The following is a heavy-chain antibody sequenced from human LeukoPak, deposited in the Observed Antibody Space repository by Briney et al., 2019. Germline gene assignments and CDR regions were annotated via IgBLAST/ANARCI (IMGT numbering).Heavy chain of an antibody. V-gene: IGHV1-18*01. CDR1: GYTFTSYG. Sequence: ASVKVSCKASGYTFTSYGISWVRQAPGQGLEWMGWISAYNGNTNYAQKLQGRVTMTTDTSTSTAYMELRSLRSDDTAVYYCARVRTDSGSYYGSQGSLFQHWGQGTLVTVSS. J-gene: IGHJ1*01. CDR2: ISAYNGNT. CDR3: ARVRTDSGSYYGSQGSLFQH. D-gene: IGHD1-26*01.